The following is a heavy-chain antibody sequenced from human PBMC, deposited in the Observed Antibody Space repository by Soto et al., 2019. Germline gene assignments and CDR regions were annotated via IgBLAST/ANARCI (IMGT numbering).Heavy chain of an antibody. CDR1: GGSISSYY. D-gene: IGHD4-17*01. CDR2: IYYSGST. J-gene: IGHJ4*02. Sequence: SETLSLTCTVSGGSISSYYWSWIRQRPGQGLEWIGYIYYSGSTFYNPSLKSRITISADMSKNQFSLRLRSVTAADTAVYYCAREHGDNMDFDYWGQGTLVTVSS. CDR3: AREHGDNMDFDY. V-gene: IGHV4-59*06.